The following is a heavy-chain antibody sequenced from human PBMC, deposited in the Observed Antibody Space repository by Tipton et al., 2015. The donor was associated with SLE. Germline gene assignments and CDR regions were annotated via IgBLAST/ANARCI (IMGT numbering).Heavy chain of an antibody. CDR3: ARSGTGDHRVDY. Sequence: TLSLTCTVSGGSISSYYWSWIRQPPGKGLEWIGYIHYSGSTNYNPSLKSRVTISVDTSKNQFSLKLSSVTAADTAVYYCARSGTGDHRVDYWGQGTLVTVSS. CDR1: GGSISSYY. J-gene: IGHJ4*02. V-gene: IGHV4-59*01. D-gene: IGHD7-27*01. CDR2: IHYSGST.